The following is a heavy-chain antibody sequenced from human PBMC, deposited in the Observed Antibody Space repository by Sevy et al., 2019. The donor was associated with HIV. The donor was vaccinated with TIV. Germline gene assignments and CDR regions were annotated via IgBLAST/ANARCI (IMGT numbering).Heavy chain of an antibody. J-gene: IGHJ5*02. CDR3: AREGLITMVQRNWFDP. D-gene: IGHD3-10*01. CDR2: IDPSDSYT. Sequence: GESLKISCKGSGYSFTSYWISWVRQMPGKGLEWMGRIDPSDSYTNYSPSFQGHVTISADKSISTAYLQWSSLKASDTAMYYCAREGLITMVQRNWFDPWGQGTLVTVSS. CDR1: GYSFTSYW. V-gene: IGHV5-10-1*01.